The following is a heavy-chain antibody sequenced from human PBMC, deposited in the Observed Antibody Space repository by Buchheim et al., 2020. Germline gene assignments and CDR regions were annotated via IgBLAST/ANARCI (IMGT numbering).Heavy chain of an antibody. CDR3: AKDASGWYRLDKYGMDV. CDR2: ISSSGRI. Sequence: EVQLVESGGGLVKPGGSLRLSCAASGFAFSTYSMSWLRQAPGKGLEWVSSISSSGRIYYADSLKGRFTISRDNAKNSLYLQMNSLRAEDTAVYYCAKDASGWYRLDKYGMDVWGQGTT. J-gene: IGHJ6*01. CDR1: GFAFSTYS. V-gene: IGHV3-21*02. D-gene: IGHD6-19*01.